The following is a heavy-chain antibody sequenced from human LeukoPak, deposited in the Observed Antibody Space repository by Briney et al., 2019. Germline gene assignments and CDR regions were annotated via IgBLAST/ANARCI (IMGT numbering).Heavy chain of an antibody. D-gene: IGHD6-13*01. J-gene: IGHJ4*02. V-gene: IGHV3-7*03. Sequence: GGSLRLSCAASGFTFSSSWMSWVRQAPGKGLEWVTNIKPDGSEKYYVDSVKGRFTISRDNAKNSLYLQINSLRAEDTAVYYCARAATAAALDYWGQGTLVTVSS. CDR1: GFTFSSSW. CDR2: IKPDGSEK. CDR3: ARAATAAALDY.